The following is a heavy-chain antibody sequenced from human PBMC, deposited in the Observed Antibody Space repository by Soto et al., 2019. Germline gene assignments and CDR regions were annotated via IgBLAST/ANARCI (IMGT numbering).Heavy chain of an antibody. CDR3: ARRGSSSWYGY. CDR1: GGSISSSSYY. CDR2: IYYSGRT. V-gene: IGHV4-39*01. J-gene: IGHJ4*02. Sequence: QLQLQESGPGLVKPSETLSLTCTVSGGSISSSSYYWGWIRQPPGQGLEWIGSIYYSGRTYYNPSFNSRANISADTSKKQFSLKLSTVTAADTAVYYCARRGSSSWYGYWGQGTLVTVSS. D-gene: IGHD6-13*01.